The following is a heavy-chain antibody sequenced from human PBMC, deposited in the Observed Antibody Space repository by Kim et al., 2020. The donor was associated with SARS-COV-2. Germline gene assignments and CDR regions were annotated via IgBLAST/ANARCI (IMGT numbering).Heavy chain of an antibody. J-gene: IGHJ4*02. CDR3: AKDLRREIPLYY. Sequence: GYADSVKGRLTISRDNAKNSLYLQMNSLRAEDTALYYCAKDLRREIPLYYWGQGTLVTVSS. D-gene: IGHD1-26*01. V-gene: IGHV3-9*01.